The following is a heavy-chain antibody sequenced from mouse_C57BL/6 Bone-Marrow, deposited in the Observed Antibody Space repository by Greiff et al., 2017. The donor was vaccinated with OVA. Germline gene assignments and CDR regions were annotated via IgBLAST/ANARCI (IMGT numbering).Heavy chain of an antibody. J-gene: IGHJ1*03. CDR1: GFSLTSYG. D-gene: IGHD2-5*01. CDR2: IWRGGST. Sequence: VQLQQSGPGLVQPSQSLSITCTVSGFSLTSYGVHWVRQSPGKGLEWLGVIWRGGSTDYNAAFMSRLSITKDNSKSQVFFKMNSLQADDTAIYYCAKGDYSNLGYFDVWGTGTTVTVSS. V-gene: IGHV2-5*01. CDR3: AKGDYSNLGYFDV.